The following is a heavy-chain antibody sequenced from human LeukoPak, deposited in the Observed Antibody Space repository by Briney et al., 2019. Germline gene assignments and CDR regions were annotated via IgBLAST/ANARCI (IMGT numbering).Heavy chain of an antibody. CDR2: IYYNGST. CDR1: GGSISSSSHY. V-gene: IGHV4-39*01. Sequence: PSETLSLTCTVSGGSISSSSHYWGWIRQPPGKGLEWIGSIYYNGSTYYNPSLKSRVTKSVDTSKNQFSLKLSSVTAADTPVYYCARHVFSSGSWDYYYYGMDVWGQGTTVTVSS. CDR3: ARHVFSSGSWDYYYYGMDV. J-gene: IGHJ6*02. D-gene: IGHD6-19*01.